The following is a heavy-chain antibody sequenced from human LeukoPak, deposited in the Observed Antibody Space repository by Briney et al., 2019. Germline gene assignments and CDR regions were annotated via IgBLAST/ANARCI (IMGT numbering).Heavy chain of an antibody. CDR3: ARVLYYYGSGTAPCWFDP. Sequence: PGGSLRLSCAASGFTFSSYWMSWVRQAPGKGLEWVANIKQDGSEKYYVDSVKGRFTISRDNAENSLYLQMNSLRAEDTAVYYCARVLYYYGSGTAPCWFDPWGQGTLVTVSS. CDR2: IKQDGSEK. D-gene: IGHD3-10*01. J-gene: IGHJ5*02. CDR1: GFTFSSYW. V-gene: IGHV3-7*04.